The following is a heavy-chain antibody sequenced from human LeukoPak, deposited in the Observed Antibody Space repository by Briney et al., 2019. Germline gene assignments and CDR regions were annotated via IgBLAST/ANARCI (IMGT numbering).Heavy chain of an antibody. Sequence: PSETLSLTCTVSGGSISSGGYYWGWIRQPPGKGLEWIGSIYHSGSTYYNPSLKSRVTISVDTSKDQFSLKLSSVTAADTAVYYCARQGFMGAKTFDYWGQGTLVTVSS. J-gene: IGHJ4*02. CDR1: GGSISSGGYY. V-gene: IGHV4-39*01. CDR3: ARQGFMGAKTFDY. CDR2: IYHSGST. D-gene: IGHD1-26*01.